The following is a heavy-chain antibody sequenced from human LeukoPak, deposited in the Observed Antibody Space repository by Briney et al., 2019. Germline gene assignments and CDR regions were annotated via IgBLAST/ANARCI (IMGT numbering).Heavy chain of an antibody. CDR2: INWNGGST. V-gene: IGHV3-20*04. CDR1: GFTFDDYG. Sequence: GGSLRLSCAASGFTFDDYGMSWVRQAPGKGLEWVSGINWNGGSTGYADSVKGRFTISRDNSKNTLYLQMNTLRADDTAVYYCAKDHGSSDWYYFDYWGQGTLVTVSS. D-gene: IGHD6-13*01. J-gene: IGHJ4*02. CDR3: AKDHGSSDWYYFDY.